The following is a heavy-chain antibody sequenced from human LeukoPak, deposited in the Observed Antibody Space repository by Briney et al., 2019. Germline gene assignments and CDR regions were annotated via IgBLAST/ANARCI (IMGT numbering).Heavy chain of an antibody. CDR3: ATGPRRITGTTDYGMDV. D-gene: IGHD1-7*01. J-gene: IGHJ6*02. V-gene: IGHV1-24*01. Sequence: ASVKVSCKVSGYTLTELSMHWVRQAPGKGLEWMGGFDPEDGETIYAQKFQGGVTMTEDTSTDTAYMELSSLRSEDTAVYYCATGPRRITGTTDYGMDVWGQGTTVTVSS. CDR1: GYTLTELS. CDR2: FDPEDGET.